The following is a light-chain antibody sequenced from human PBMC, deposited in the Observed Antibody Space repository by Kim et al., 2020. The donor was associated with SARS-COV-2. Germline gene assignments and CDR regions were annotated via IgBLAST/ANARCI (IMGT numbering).Light chain of an antibody. V-gene: IGKV1-39*01. CDR1: QSISSY. J-gene: IGKJ1*01. CDR2: AAS. Sequence: ATVGDRVTITCRASQSISSYLNWYQQKPGKAPKLLIYAASSLQSGVPSRFSGSGSGTDFTLTISSLQPEDFATYYCQQTYSTPWTFGQGTKVDIK. CDR3: QQTYSTPWT.